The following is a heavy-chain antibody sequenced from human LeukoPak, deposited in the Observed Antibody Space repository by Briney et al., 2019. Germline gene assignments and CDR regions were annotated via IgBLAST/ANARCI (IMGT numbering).Heavy chain of an antibody. CDR2: INHSGST. CDR3: ARSRASYYDFWSGYTNGGYYFDY. Sequence: SETLSLTCAVYGGSFSGYYRSWIRQPPGKGLEWIGEINHSGSTNYNPSLKSRVTISVDTSKNQFSLKLSSVTAADTAVYYCARSRASYYDFWSGYTNGGYYFDYWGQGTLVTVSS. J-gene: IGHJ4*02. D-gene: IGHD3-3*01. CDR1: GGSFSGYY. V-gene: IGHV4-34*01.